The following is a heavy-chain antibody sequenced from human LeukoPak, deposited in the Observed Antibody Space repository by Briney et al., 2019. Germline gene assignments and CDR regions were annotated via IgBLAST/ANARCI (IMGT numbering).Heavy chain of an antibody. D-gene: IGHD7-27*01. CDR2: IKQDGTEK. CDR3: ARDNWGTPNAVDGFDF. CDR1: GFSFSTYW. J-gene: IGHJ3*01. V-gene: IGHV3-7*05. Sequence: GGSLSHSCAASGFSFSTYWMSWVRQAPGKGLEWVANIKQDGTEKKYVDPVKGRFTISRDNAKNSLYLQMNSLRAEDTAVYYCARDNWGTPNAVDGFDFWGQGTMVTVSS.